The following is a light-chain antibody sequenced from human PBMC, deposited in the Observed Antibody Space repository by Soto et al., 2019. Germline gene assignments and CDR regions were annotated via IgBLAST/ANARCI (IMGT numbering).Light chain of an antibody. CDR1: SSDVGGYNY. Sequence: QSALTQPASVSGSPGQSITISCTGTSSDVGGYNYVSWYQQYPGKAPKLMIFEVTHRPSGISNRFSGSKSGNTASLTISGLQADDEADYYCSSHTSTNNRVFGGGTKLTVL. J-gene: IGLJ2*01. CDR3: SSHTSTNNRV. CDR2: EVT. V-gene: IGLV2-14*01.